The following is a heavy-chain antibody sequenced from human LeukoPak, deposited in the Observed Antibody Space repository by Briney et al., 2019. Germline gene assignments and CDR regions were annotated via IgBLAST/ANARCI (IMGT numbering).Heavy chain of an antibody. Sequence: SETLSLTCAVYGGSFSGYYWSWIRQPPGKGLEWIGEINHSGSTNYNPSLKSRVTISVDTSKNQFSLKLSSVTAADTAVYYCARGRRYSFGHHANDYWGQGTLVTVSS. J-gene: IGHJ4*02. CDR3: ARGRRYSFGHHANDY. CDR1: GGSFSGYY. D-gene: IGHD5-18*01. CDR2: INHSGST. V-gene: IGHV4-34*01.